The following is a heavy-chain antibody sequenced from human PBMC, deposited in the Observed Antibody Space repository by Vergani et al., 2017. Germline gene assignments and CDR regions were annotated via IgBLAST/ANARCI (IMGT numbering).Heavy chain of an antibody. J-gene: IGHJ6*03. Sequence: QVQLQQWGGGLLKPSETLSLTCVVNGGSFTSYHWTWIRQSPGEGLEWVGDIDHTGRPDYNPSLKSRLTMSVDNSRNQFSLTFNSMTATDTAIYFCARVNTETNGHLYYYDYMDVWGQGTAVTVS. CDR3: ARVNTETNGHLYYYDYMDV. V-gene: IGHV4-34*01. CDR2: IDHTGRP. CDR1: GGSFTSYH. D-gene: IGHD4-11*01.